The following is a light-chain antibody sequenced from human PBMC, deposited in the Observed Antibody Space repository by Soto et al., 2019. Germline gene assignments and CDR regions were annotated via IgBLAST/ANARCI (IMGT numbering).Light chain of an antibody. CDR3: QQYGSSSGT. V-gene: IGKV3-20*01. J-gene: IGKJ1*01. CDR1: QSVSSSY. CDR2: GAS. Sequence: DIVLTQSPGTLSLSPGERSTLSCRASQSVSSSYLAWYQQKPGQAPRLLIYGASSWATGIPDRFSGSGSGTDFTLTISRQEPEDFAVYYCQQYGSSSGTFGQGTKVEIK.